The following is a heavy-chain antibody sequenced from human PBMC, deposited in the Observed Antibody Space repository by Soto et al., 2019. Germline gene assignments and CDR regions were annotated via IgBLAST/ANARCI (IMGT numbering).Heavy chain of an antibody. CDR2: FDPEDGET. D-gene: IGHD3-9*01. CDR3: ATVTFYDILTGRRPFDY. CDR1: GYTLTELS. Sequence: ASVKVSCKVSGYTLTELSIHWVRQAPGKGLEWMGGFDPEDGETIFAQKFQGRLTMTEDTSTDTAYMELSSLRSEDTAVYYCATVTFYDILTGRRPFDYWGQGTLVTVSS. J-gene: IGHJ4*02. V-gene: IGHV1-24*01.